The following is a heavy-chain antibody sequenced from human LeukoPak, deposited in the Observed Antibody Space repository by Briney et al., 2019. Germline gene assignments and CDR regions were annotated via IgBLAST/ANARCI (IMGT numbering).Heavy chain of an antibody. V-gene: IGHV4-61*02. D-gene: IGHD1/OR15-1a*01. CDR3: ARTPTGTGSYYYLDV. CDR1: GGSISSGNYY. Sequence: SETLSLTCTVSGGSISSGNYYWNWIRQPAGKGLEYIGRIYNSGSAIYNPPLKSRVTISVDTSKNQVSLMLNSVTAADSAVYYCARTPTGTGSYYYLDVWGKGTTVTVSS. CDR2: IYNSGSA. J-gene: IGHJ6*03.